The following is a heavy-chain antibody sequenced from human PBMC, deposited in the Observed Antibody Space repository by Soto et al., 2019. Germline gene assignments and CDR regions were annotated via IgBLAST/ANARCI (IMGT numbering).Heavy chain of an antibody. D-gene: IGHD2-2*01. CDR1: GFTFSDHY. CDR2: TRNKGNSYTT. J-gene: IGHJ4*02. V-gene: IGHV3-72*01. CDR3: AREGGYCSSTSCYRPPDY. Sequence: EVQLVESGGGLVQPGGSLRLSCAASGFTFSDHYIDWVRQAPGKGLEWVGRTRNKGNSYTTEYAASVKGRFTISGDDSQKSLYLQMDSLKTEDTAVYYCAREGGYCSSTSCYRPPDYWGQGTLVTVSS.